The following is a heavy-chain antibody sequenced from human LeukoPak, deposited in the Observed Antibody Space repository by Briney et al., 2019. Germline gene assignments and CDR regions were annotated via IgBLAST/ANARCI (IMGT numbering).Heavy chain of an antibody. CDR1: GGSFSGYY. V-gene: IGHV4-34*01. CDR3: ARDHTGGNGGSGY. D-gene: IGHD4-23*01. Sequence: SETLSLTCAVYGGSFSGYYWSWIRQPPGKGLEWIGEINHSGSTNYNPSLKSRVTISVDTSKNQFSLKLSSVTAADTAVYYCARDHTGGNGGSGYWGQGTLVTVSS. J-gene: IGHJ4*02. CDR2: INHSGST.